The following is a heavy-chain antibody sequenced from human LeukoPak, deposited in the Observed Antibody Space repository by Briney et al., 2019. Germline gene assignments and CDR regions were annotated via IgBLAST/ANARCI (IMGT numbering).Heavy chain of an antibody. Sequence: SETLSLTCAVYGGSFSGYYWSWIRQPLGKGLEWIGEINHSGSTNYNPSLKSRVTISVDTSKNQFSLKLSSVTAADTAVYCCARGHWTVDYWGQGTLVTVSS. D-gene: IGHD1-1*01. V-gene: IGHV4-34*01. CDR3: ARGHWTVDY. CDR1: GGSFSGYY. J-gene: IGHJ4*02. CDR2: INHSGST.